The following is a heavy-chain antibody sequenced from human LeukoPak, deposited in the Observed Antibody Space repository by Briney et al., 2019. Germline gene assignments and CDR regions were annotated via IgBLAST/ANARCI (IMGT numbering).Heavy chain of an antibody. CDR2: TYHSGST. Sequence: SETLSLTCAVSGGSISSGDYCWTWIRQPPGKGLESIGYTYHSGSTYYNPSLKGRVTISVDRSKNQFSLRLSSVTAADTAVYYCARGGYGGNSLDYWGQGTLVTVSS. CDR3: ARGGYGGNSLDY. CDR1: GGSISSGDYC. V-gene: IGHV4-30-2*01. J-gene: IGHJ4*02. D-gene: IGHD4-23*01.